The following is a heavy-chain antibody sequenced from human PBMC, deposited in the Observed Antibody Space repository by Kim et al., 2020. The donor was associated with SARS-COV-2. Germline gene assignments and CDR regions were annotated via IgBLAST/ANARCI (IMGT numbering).Heavy chain of an antibody. CDR1: GYSVSTDYY. CDR3: QRMVRSGPFDY. J-gene: IGHJ4*02. D-gene: IGHD3-3*01. V-gene: IGHV4-38-2*02. CDR2: IYHTGKT. Sequence: SETLSLTCTVSGYSVSTDYYWGWIRQPPGKGLEWIGSIYHTGKTYYNPYLKSRVTISIDTSRNQFSLKVNFVTAADTAMYYCQRMVRSGPFDYWGQGTLV.